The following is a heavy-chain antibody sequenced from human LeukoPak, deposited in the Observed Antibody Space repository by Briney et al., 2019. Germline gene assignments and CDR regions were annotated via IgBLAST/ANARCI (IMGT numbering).Heavy chain of an antibody. CDR2: ISYDGSNK. V-gene: IGHV3-30-3*01. J-gene: IGHJ4*02. D-gene: IGHD3-10*01. Sequence: GGSLGLSCAASGFTFSSYAMPWVRQAPGKGLEGGAVISYDGSNKYYADSVKGRFTISRDNSKNTLYLQMNSLRAEDTAVYYCARDSYYGSGKIDYWGQGTLVTVSS. CDR1: GFTFSSYA. CDR3: ARDSYYGSGKIDY.